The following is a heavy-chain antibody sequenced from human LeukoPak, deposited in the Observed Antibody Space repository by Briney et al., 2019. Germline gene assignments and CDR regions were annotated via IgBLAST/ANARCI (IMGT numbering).Heavy chain of an antibody. CDR3: TRGGFWYDSSGYYYFEYFQH. Sequence: GGSLRLSCTASGFTFGDYAMSWVRQAPGKGLEWVGFIRSKAYGGTTEYAASVKGRFTISRDDSKSIAYLQMNSLKTEDTAVYYCTRGGFWYDSSGYYYFEYFQHWGQGTLVTVSS. J-gene: IGHJ1*01. CDR2: IRSKAYGGTT. D-gene: IGHD3-22*01. CDR1: GFTFGDYA. V-gene: IGHV3-49*04.